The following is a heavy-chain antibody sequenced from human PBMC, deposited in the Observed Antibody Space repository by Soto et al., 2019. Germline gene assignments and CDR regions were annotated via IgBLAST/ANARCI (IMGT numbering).Heavy chain of an antibody. V-gene: IGHV1-69*02. CDR1: GGTFSSFT. CDR3: ARSYSRGHCGGDCS. D-gene: IGHD2-21*01. CDR2: IIPVLDIA. Sequence: ASVKVSCKASGGTFSSFTVNWVRQAPGQGLEWMGRIIPVLDIANYAQKFQGRVTITADKSTTTAYMEMSSLTSEDTAVYYCARSYSRGHCGGDCSGGQGPLVTVSS. J-gene: IGHJ4*02.